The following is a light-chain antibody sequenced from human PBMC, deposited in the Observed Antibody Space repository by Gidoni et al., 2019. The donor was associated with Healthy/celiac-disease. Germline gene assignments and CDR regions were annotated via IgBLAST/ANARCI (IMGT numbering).Light chain of an antibody. CDR3: QQSYSTPRT. J-gene: IGKJ1*01. Sequence: DIQMTQSPSSLSASVGDRVTITCRASQSISSYLNWYQQKPGKAPKLLIYAASSLQSGVPSRFSGSGSGTDFTLTISSLQPEDFATYYCQQSYSTPRTIXQXTKVXIK. CDR2: AAS. CDR1: QSISSY. V-gene: IGKV1-39*01.